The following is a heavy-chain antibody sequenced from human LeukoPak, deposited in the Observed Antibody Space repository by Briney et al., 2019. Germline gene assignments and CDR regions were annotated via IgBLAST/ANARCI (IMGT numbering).Heavy chain of an antibody. CDR2: IYHSGST. J-gene: IGHJ4*02. V-gene: IGHV4-30-2*01. CDR3: ARDLEGYCGSTSCYLGVFPDY. D-gene: IGHD2-2*01. Sequence: SETLSLTCAVSGGSISSGGYFWSWIRQPPGKGLEWIGYIYHSGSTYYNPSLKSRVTISVDRSKNQFSLKLSSVTAADMAVYYCARDLEGYCGSTSCYLGVFPDYWGQGTLVTVSS. CDR1: GGSISSGGYF.